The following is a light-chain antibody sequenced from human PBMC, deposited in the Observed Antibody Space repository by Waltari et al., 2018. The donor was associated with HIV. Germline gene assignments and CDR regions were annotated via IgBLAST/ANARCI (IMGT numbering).Light chain of an antibody. J-gene: IGLJ1*01. CDR3: HVWDRDSDHHV. CDR1: NIGRIL. CDR2: SGS. Sequence: SYVLTQPPSLSVAPGHTARIPGGGSNIGRILVIWYQQKAGQAPLLVVYSGSDRPSGIPERFSGSNSGNTATLTISRVEAGDEADYYCHVWDRDSDHHVFGTGTKVTVL. V-gene: IGLV3-21*02.